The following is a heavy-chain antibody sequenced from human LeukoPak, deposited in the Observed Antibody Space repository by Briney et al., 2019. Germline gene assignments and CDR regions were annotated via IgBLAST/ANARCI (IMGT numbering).Heavy chain of an antibody. CDR3: ASAHGGSGYDRPFDY. D-gene: IGHD5-12*01. Sequence: GGSLRLSCTASKFYFSTYDMNWVRQVPGKGLEWVSYIDSSASTTYYAGSVQGRFTVSRDNAKNSLYLQMTSLRVEDTAFYYCASAHGGSGYDRPFDYWGQGTLVTVSS. CDR1: KFYFSTYD. J-gene: IGHJ4*02. V-gene: IGHV3-48*03. CDR2: IDSSASTT.